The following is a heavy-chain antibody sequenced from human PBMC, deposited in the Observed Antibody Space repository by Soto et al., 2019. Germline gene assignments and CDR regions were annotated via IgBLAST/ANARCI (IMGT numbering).Heavy chain of an antibody. CDR2: ISWDSYSI. J-gene: IGHJ4*02. CDR1: GFTFDDYG. D-gene: IGHD3-16*01. Sequence: EVQLVDSGGGLVQPGRSLRLSCVGSGFTFDDYGMHWVRQAPGKGLEWVSGISWDSYSIGYADSVKGRFTISRDNAKNSLYLQMNSLKSEDTALYYCAKARGGIDYWGQGTLVTVSS. CDR3: AKARGGIDY. V-gene: IGHV3-9*01.